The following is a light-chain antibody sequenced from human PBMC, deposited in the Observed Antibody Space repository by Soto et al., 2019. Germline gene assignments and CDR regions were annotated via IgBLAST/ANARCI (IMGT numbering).Light chain of an antibody. V-gene: IGKV3-20*01. CDR3: QRYGSSPLYT. J-gene: IGKJ2*01. Sequence: EIVLTQSPGTLSLSPGERATLSCRASQSVSSSYLGWYQQKPGQAPRLLIYGASSRATGIPDRFSGSGSGTDFALTISRLGPEDFAVYYCQRYGSSPLYTFGQGTKLEIK. CDR1: QSVSSSY. CDR2: GAS.